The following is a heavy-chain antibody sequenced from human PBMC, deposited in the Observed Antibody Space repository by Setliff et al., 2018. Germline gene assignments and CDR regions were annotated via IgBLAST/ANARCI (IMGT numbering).Heavy chain of an antibody. CDR2: ISGSGGST. D-gene: IGHD5-18*01. CDR3: AKEGGYSYGYDFDY. CDR1: GFTFSNAW. Sequence: PGGSLRLSCAASGFTFSNAWMSWVRQAPGKGLEWVSAISGSGGSTYYADSVKGRFTISRDNSKNTLYMQMNSLRAEDTAVYYCAKEGGYSYGYDFDYWGQGTLVTVSS. V-gene: IGHV3-23*01. J-gene: IGHJ4*02.